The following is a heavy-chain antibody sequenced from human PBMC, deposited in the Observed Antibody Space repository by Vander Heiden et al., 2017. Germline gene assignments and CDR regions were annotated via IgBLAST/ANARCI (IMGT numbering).Heavy chain of an antibody. CDR2: IWYDGSNK. CDR3: ARDFTRGGDWYFDL. D-gene: IGHD3-10*01. J-gene: IGHJ2*01. Sequence: QVQLVASGRGVVQPGRSLGLPCAASGFTFSSYALPWIRQAPGKGLEWVAVIWYDGSNKYYADPVKGRFTISRDNSKNTLYLQMNSLRAEDTAVYYCARDFTRGGDWYFDLWGRGTLVTVSS. V-gene: IGHV3-33*01. CDR1: GFTFSSYA.